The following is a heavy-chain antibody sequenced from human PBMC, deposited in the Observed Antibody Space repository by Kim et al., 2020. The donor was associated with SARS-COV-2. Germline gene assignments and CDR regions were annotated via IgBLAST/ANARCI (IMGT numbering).Heavy chain of an antibody. D-gene: IGHD5-18*01. V-gene: IGHV3-72*01. CDR1: GFTFSDHY. Sequence: GGSLRLSCAASGFTFSDHYMDWVRQAPGKGLEWVGRIRNKANSYTTEYAASVKGRFTISRDDSKDSLYLQMNSLKPEDTAVYYCARVEYTYGFDYWGQGTLVTVSS. J-gene: IGHJ4*02. CDR3: ARVEYTYGFDY. CDR2: IRNKANSYTT.